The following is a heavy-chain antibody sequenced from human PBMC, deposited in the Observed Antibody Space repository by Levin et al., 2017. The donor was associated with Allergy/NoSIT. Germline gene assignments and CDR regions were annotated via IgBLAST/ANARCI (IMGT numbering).Heavy chain of an antibody. CDR2: MNPNSGNT. D-gene: IGHD5-18*01. CDR3: ASVDTAMVGAGYYGMDV. CDR1: GYTFTSYD. Sequence: VASVKVSCKASGYTFTSYDINWVRQATGQGLEWMGWMNPNSGNTGYAQKFQGRVTMTRNTSISTAYMELSSLRSEDTAVYYCASVDTAMVGAGYYGMDVWGQGTTVTVSS. J-gene: IGHJ6*02. V-gene: IGHV1-8*01.